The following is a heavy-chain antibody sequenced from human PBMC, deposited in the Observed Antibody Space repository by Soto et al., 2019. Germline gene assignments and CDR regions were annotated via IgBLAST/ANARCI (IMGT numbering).Heavy chain of an antibody. J-gene: IGHJ3*02. V-gene: IGHV1-3*01. CDR3: ARDLGYCIGGSCYRRYAFDI. Sequence: ASVKVSCKASGYTFTSYAMHWVRQAPGQRLEWMGWINAGNGNTKYSQKFQGRVTITRDTSASTAYMELSSLRSEDTAVYYCARDLGYCIGGSCYRRYAFDIWGQGTMVTVSS. CDR2: INAGNGNT. D-gene: IGHD2-15*01. CDR1: GYTFTSYA.